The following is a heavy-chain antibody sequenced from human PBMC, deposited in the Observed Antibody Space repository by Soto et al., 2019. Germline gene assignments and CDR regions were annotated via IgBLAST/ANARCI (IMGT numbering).Heavy chain of an antibody. CDR1: GFTFGNYA. V-gene: IGHV3-23*01. D-gene: IGHD2-8*02. CDR2: TVGGGDTT. J-gene: IGHJ4*02. CDR3: ARGQQLVLGYFFDY. Sequence: VQLLESGGALEQPGGSLRLSCVGSGFTFGNYAMSWVRQAPGKGLEWVSATVGGGDTTYYADSVRGRFTISRDNSKNTLYLQMDSLRLEDTATYYCARGQQLVLGYFFDYWGQGTLVTVSS.